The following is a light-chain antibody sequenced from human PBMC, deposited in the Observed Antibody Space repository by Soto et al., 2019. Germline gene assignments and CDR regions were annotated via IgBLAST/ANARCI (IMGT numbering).Light chain of an antibody. CDR1: SSNIGSNS. V-gene: IGLV1-44*01. CDR2: SDN. J-gene: IGLJ3*02. CDR3: ATWDDSLNGPV. Sequence: QSVLTQPPSASGTPGQRVITSCSGSSSNIGSNSVIWYQQLPGTAPKLLIYSDNQRPSGVPARFSVSKSGTSASLAVSGLQSEDEAEYSCATWDDSLNGPVLGGGTKLTVL.